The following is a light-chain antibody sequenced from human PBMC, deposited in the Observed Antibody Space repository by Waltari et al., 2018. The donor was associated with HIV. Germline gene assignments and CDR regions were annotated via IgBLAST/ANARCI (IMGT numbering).Light chain of an antibody. CDR1: NNDVGTYNY. CDR2: DVT. Sequence: QSALTQPASVSGSPGQSITISCTGTNNDVGTYNYVSWYQQHPGKAPKLMIYDVTDRPSGVSDRFSGSKSGNTASLTIPGLQAEDEADYYCSSYTSSISLVFGGGTKVTVL. CDR3: SSYTSSISLV. V-gene: IGLV2-14*03. J-gene: IGLJ3*02.